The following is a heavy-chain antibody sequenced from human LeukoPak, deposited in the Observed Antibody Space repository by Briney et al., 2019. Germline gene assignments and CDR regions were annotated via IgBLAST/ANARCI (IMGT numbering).Heavy chain of an antibody. Sequence: PGGSLRLSCAASGFTFSSYAMSWVRQAPGKGLEWVSAISGSGGSTDYADSVKGRFTISRDNSKNTLYLQMNSLKAEDTAVYYCAKTSGQPLLSWGQGTLVTVSS. D-gene: IGHD2-21*02. J-gene: IGHJ4*02. V-gene: IGHV3-23*01. CDR3: AKTSGQPLLS. CDR1: GFTFSSYA. CDR2: ISGSGGST.